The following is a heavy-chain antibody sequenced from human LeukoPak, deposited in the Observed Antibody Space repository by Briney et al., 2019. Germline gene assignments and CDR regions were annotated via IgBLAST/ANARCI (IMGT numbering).Heavy chain of an antibody. J-gene: IGHJ4*02. V-gene: IGHV4-34*01. CDR1: GGSFSGYY. CDR3: ARGQSLRFLEWLFSSRYDY. Sequence: SETLSLTCAVYGGSFSGYYWSWIRQPPGKGLEWIGEINHSGSTNYNPSLKSRVTISVDTSKNQFSLKLSSVTAADTAVYYCARGQSLRFLEWLFSSRYDYWGQGTLVTVSS. CDR2: INHSGST. D-gene: IGHD3-3*01.